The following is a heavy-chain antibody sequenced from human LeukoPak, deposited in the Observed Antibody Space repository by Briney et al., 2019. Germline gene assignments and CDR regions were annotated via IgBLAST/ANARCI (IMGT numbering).Heavy chain of an antibody. CDR1: GYSISSGYY. V-gene: IGHV4-38-2*01. CDR3: ARMGVSYYYDSSTYYPTAFDV. J-gene: IGHJ3*01. CDR2: TFHSGSI. D-gene: IGHD3-22*01. Sequence: SETLSLTCAVSGYSISSGYYWGWIRQSPGKGLEWIATTFHSGSIYYNPSLKSRVTLSVDTSKNQFSLRLNSVTAADTALYYCARMGVSYYYDSSTYYPTAFDVWGQGTMVSVSS.